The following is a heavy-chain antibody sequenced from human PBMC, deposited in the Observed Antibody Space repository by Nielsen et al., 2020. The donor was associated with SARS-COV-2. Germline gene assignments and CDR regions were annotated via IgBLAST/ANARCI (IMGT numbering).Heavy chain of an antibody. CDR3: ARENPLGSGWYEFWFDY. CDR2: ISGSGGST. V-gene: IGHV3-23*01. J-gene: IGHJ4*02. Sequence: GESLKISCAASGFTFSSYAMSWVRQAPGKWLEWVSAISGSGGSTYDADSVKGRFTISRDNSKTTLYLQMNSLRAEDTAVYYCARENPLGSGWYEFWFDYWGQGTLVTVSS. CDR1: GFTFSSYA. D-gene: IGHD6-19*01.